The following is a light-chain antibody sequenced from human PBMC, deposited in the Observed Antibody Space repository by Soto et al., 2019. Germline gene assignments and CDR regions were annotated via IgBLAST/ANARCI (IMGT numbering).Light chain of an antibody. Sequence: EIVLTQSPATLSLSPGERATLSCRASQSVGSSLAWYQQKPGQAPRLLIYDTSTRATGIPGRFSGRGSGTDFTLTISSLEPEDFAVYYCQQRGNWPLTFGGGTNVEIK. CDR3: QQRGNWPLT. CDR2: DTS. V-gene: IGKV3-11*01. J-gene: IGKJ4*01. CDR1: QSVGSS.